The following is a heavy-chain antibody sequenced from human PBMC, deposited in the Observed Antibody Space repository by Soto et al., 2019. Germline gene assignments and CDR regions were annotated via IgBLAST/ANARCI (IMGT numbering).Heavy chain of an antibody. J-gene: IGHJ6*04. CDR2: IDNAGTDS. V-gene: IGHV3-74*01. CDR1: GFTLSGRS. D-gene: IGHD3-10*01. CDR3: ARGWFGPDV. Sequence: EVQLVESGGGLVQPGGSLRLSCAASGFTLSGRSMHWVRQAPGKGLVWVSGIDNAGTDSTYADSVKGRFTSSRDNAKXXLYLXMXXXXXXDTAVYYCARGWFGPDVWGKGTTVTVSS.